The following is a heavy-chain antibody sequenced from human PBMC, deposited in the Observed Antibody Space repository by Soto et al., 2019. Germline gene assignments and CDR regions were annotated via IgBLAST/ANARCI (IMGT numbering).Heavy chain of an antibody. J-gene: IGHJ6*03. D-gene: IGHD6-6*01. Sequence: PGGSLRLSCAASGFTFTSYSMNWVRQAPGKGLEWVSYISSSSSTMYHADSVKGRFTISRDNAKNSLYLQMNSLRAEDTAVYYCARARPMDVWGKGTTVTVSS. CDR3: ARARPMDV. CDR1: GFTFTSYS. CDR2: ISSSSSTM. V-gene: IGHV3-48*01.